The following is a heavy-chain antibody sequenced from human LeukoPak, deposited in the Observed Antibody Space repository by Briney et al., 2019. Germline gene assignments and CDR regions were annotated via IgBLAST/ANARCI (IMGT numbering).Heavy chain of an antibody. D-gene: IGHD3-9*01. V-gene: IGHV1-24*01. J-gene: IGHJ6*03. Sequence: ASVKVSCKVSGYTLTELSMHWVRQAPGKGLEWMGGFDPEDGETIYAQKFQGRVTITADESTSTAYMELSSLRSEDTAVYYCARGRYDILTGYTYYYYYYMDVWGKGTTVTISS. CDR3: ARGRYDILTGYTYYYYYYMDV. CDR1: GYTLTELS. CDR2: FDPEDGET.